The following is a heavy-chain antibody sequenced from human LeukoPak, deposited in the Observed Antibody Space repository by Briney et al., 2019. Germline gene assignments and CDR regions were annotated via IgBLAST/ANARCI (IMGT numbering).Heavy chain of an antibody. CDR2: ISCYNGKT. V-gene: IGHV1-18*01. CDR1: GYTFSSYG. J-gene: IGHJ4*02. CDR3: ARDIGVSQFDY. D-gene: IGHD3-10*01. Sequence: ASVKVSCKASGYTFSSYGVSWVRQAPGQGLEWMGWISCYNGKTEYAQEFQGRVTMTTDTSTSTVYMELRSLTSDDTAMYYCARDIGVSQFDYWGQGTRVTVSS.